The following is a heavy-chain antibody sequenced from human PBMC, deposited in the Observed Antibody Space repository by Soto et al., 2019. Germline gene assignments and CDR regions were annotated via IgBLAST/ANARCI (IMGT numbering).Heavy chain of an antibody. CDR2: IYYSGST. J-gene: IGHJ5*02. V-gene: IGHV4-31*03. CDR1: GGSISSGGYY. D-gene: IGHD1-7*01. CDR3: ARVRWNYVRWFDP. Sequence: SETLSLTCTVSGGSISSGGYYWSWIRQHPGKGLEWIGYIYYSGSTYYNPSLKSRVTISVDTSKNQFSLKLSSVTAADTAVYYCARVRWNYVRWFDPWGQGTLVTVSS.